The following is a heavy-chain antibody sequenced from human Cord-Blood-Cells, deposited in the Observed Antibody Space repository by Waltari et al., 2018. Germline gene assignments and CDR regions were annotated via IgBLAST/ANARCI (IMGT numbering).Heavy chain of an antibody. J-gene: IGHJ3*02. V-gene: IGHV4-4*02. CDR2: IYHSGST. D-gene: IGHD5-12*01. Sequence: QVQLQESGPGLVKPSGTLSLTCAVPGGSISSSNWWGWVRQPPGKGLEWIGEIYHSGSTNYNPSLKSRVTISVDKSKNQFSLKLSSVTAADTAVYYCAREGYSGYDSPDAFDIWGQGTMVTVSS. CDR3: AREGYSGYDSPDAFDI. CDR1: GGSISSSNW.